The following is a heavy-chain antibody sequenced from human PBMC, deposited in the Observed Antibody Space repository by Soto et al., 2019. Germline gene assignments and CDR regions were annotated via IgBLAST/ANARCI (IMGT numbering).Heavy chain of an antibody. CDR1: GHTFSGYY. V-gene: IGHV1-2*02. Sequence: ASVKVSCKASGHTFSGYYVHWVRRAPGQGLEWMGWVNPNSGGTHYAQKFQGRVTITADESTSTAYMELSSLRSEDTAVYYCARGGGMTTVTRGYYYYYGMDVWGQGTTVTVSS. CDR3: ARGGGMTTVTRGYYYYYGMDV. J-gene: IGHJ6*02. CDR2: VNPNSGGT. D-gene: IGHD4-17*01.